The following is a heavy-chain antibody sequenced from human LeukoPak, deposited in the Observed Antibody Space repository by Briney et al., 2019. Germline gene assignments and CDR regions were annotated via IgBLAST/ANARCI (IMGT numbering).Heavy chain of an antibody. CDR2: IIPIFGPA. Sequence: SVKVSCKSSGGTFSSHATSGVRQAPAQGLVWMGGIIPIFGPANYAQKFQGRVTITADESASTAYMELRSLRSEDTAVYYCARDRSQNYGATDNYDFWSGYFPLRWFDPWGQGTLVTVSS. D-gene: IGHD3-3*01. CDR1: GGTFSSHA. V-gene: IGHV1-69*01. CDR3: ARDRSQNYGATDNYDFWSGYFPLRWFDP. J-gene: IGHJ5*02.